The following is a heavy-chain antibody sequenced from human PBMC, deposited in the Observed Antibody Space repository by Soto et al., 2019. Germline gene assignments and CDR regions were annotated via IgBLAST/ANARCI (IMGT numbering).Heavy chain of an antibody. CDR1: GFTFSSYS. V-gene: IGHV3-21*01. Sequence: EVQLVESGGGLVKPGGSLRLSCAASGFTFSSYSMNWVRQAPGKGLEWVSSISSSSSYIYYADSVKGRFTISRDNAKNSLYLQMNSLRADDTAVYYCASFHPYSSSSDYWGQGTLVTVSS. J-gene: IGHJ4*02. D-gene: IGHD6-13*01. CDR2: ISSSSSYI. CDR3: ASFHPYSSSSDY.